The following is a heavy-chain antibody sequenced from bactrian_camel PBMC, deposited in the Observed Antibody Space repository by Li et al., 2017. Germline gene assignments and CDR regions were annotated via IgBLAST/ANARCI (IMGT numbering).Heavy chain of an antibody. D-gene: IGHD1*01. J-gene: IGHJ4*01. CDR2: IYSGDGSA. V-gene: IGHV3S26*01. CDR1: GFDFSNYS. Sequence: HVQLVESGGGLVHPGGSLRLSCEGSGFDFSNYSMTWVRQAPGQEREAVAAIYSGDGSAIYTDSAKGRFTISQDNASKTVVLQMNSLKPEDTAMYYCAAVRHFHCESLSPGAFTYWGQGTQVTVS. CDR3: AAVRHFHCESLSPGAFTY.